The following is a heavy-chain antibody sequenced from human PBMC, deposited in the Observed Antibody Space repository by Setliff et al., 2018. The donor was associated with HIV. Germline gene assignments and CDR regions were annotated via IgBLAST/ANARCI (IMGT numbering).Heavy chain of an antibody. V-gene: IGHV1-69*06. Sequence: GASEKVSCKTSGVTFTTYSITGVRQDPGQGLEWMGGIITSIRSAKYGQKSQGRVTIAADKSTSTAYMELSILRSEDTAVYYCAREVASYSRGFDAFDVWGQGTTVTVSS. CDR1: GVTFTTYS. J-gene: IGHJ3*01. CDR2: IITSIRSA. CDR3: AREVASYSRGFDAFDV. D-gene: IGHD6-13*01.